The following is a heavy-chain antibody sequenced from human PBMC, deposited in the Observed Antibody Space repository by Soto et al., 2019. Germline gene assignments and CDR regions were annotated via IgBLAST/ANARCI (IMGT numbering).Heavy chain of an antibody. CDR1: GGSITRNNHF. Sequence: QLQLQESGPGLVKASETLSLTCTVSGGSITRNNHFWGWIRQSPGKGLEWIGSIQYGGTTNYNPSLKSRVIMSAETSKNQFSLMLTSVTAADTAVYYCASLGSSGWYQGSYFDYWGQGTLVTVSS. D-gene: IGHD6-19*01. CDR3: ASLGSSGWYQGSYFDY. V-gene: IGHV4-39*01. CDR2: IQYGGTT. J-gene: IGHJ4*02.